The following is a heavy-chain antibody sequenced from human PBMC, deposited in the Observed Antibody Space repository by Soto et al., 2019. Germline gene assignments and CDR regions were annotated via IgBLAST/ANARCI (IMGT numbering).Heavy chain of an antibody. Sequence: QVQLVHSGPEMMQPGASVKVSCKASGYASLSYAMHWVRQVHGQVYEWLGWINAGVDGTMYSERFQGRVRITRDTSANTVYMELNALTSEDTAVYYCAREVPGVTSFDYWGQGTLVIVSS. CDR2: INAGVDGT. J-gene: IGHJ4*02. CDR1: GYASLSYA. CDR3: AREVPGVTSFDY. V-gene: IGHV1-3*01. D-gene: IGHD3-10*01.